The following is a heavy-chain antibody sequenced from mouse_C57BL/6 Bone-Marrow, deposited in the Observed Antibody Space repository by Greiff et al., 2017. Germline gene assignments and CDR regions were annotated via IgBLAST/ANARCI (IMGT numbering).Heavy chain of an antibody. Sequence: QVQLKQSGPELVKPGASVKISCKASGYAFSSSWMNWVKQRPGKGLEWIGRIYPGDGDINYNGKFKGKATLTADKSSSTSYMQLSSLTSEDSAVYFCARSGDGYYFYYFDYWGQGTTLTVSS. CDR3: ARSGDGYYFYYFDY. CDR2: IYPGDGDI. D-gene: IGHD2-3*01. CDR1: GYAFSSSW. V-gene: IGHV1-82*01. J-gene: IGHJ2*01.